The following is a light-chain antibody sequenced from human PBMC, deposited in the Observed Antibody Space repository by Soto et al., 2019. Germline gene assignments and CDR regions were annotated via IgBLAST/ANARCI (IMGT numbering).Light chain of an antibody. J-gene: IGKJ2*01. CDR1: QSISSW. Sequence: DIQMTQSPSTLSASVGDRVTITFRAIQSISSWLAWYQQKPGKAPKLLIYKATNLEFGVPSRFSGRGSGTESTLTLSRLQTDDFATYYCQQYNSPYTFGQGTKLEIK. CDR3: QQYNSPYT. V-gene: IGKV1-5*03. CDR2: KAT.